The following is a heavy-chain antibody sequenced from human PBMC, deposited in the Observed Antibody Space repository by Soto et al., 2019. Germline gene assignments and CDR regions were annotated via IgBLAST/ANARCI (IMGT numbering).Heavy chain of an antibody. CDR3: ARDRIPTGMDV. V-gene: IGHV3-30*03. J-gene: IGHJ6*02. CDR2: ISYDGSNK. Sequence: PGGSLRLSCAASGFTFSSYGMHWVRQAPGKGLEWVAVISYDGSNKYYADSVKGRFTISRDNSKNTLYLQMNSLRAEDTAVYYCARDRIPTGMDVGGQGTTVTAP. CDR1: GFTFSSYG.